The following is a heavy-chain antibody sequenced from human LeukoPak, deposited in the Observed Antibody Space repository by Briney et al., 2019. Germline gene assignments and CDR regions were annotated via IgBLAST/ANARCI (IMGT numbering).Heavy chain of an antibody. J-gene: IGHJ6*02. D-gene: IGHD1-1*01. CDR1: GFTVSSNY. Sequence: PGGSLRLSCAASGFTVSSNYMSWVRQAPGQGLEWVSVIYSGGSTYYADSVKGRFTISRDNSKNTLYLQMNSLRAEDTAVYYCAREGVTTHPGMDVWGQGTKVTVSS. CDR2: IYSGGST. CDR3: AREGVTTHPGMDV. V-gene: IGHV3-66*01.